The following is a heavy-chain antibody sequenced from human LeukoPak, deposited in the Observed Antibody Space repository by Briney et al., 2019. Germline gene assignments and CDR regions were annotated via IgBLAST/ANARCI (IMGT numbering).Heavy chain of an antibody. D-gene: IGHD5-12*01. CDR1: GFTFDDYN. Sequence: GGSLRLSCAASGFTFDDYNMHWVRQAPGKGLEWVSLITWNGDSTYYADSVKGRFTISRDNSKNSLYLQMNSLRTEDTALYYCAKDKWLRGYYYYYMDVWGKGTTVTVCS. CDR3: AKDKWLRGYYYYYMDV. J-gene: IGHJ6*03. CDR2: ITWNGDST. V-gene: IGHV3-43*01.